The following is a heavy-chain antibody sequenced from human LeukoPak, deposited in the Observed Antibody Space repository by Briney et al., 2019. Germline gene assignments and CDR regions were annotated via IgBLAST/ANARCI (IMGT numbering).Heavy chain of an antibody. D-gene: IGHD2-21*01. Sequence: ASVKVSCKASGGTFSSYAISWVRQAPGQGLEWMGGIIPIFGTANYAQKFQGRATITADESTSTAYMELSSLRSEDTAVYYCARDGPGSSYCGGDCYFTFDYWGQGTLVTVSS. J-gene: IGHJ4*02. CDR3: ARDGPGSSYCGGDCYFTFDY. CDR2: IIPIFGTA. CDR1: GGTFSSYA. V-gene: IGHV1-69*13.